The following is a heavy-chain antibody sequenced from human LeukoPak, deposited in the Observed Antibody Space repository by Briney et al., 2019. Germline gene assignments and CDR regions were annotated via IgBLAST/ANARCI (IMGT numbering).Heavy chain of an antibody. CDR1: GFNFDEHA. J-gene: IGHJ6*03. D-gene: IGHD5-18*01. V-gene: IGHV3-9*01. CDR2: ISWDGRSI. Sequence: GGSLRLSCAGFGFNFDEHALHWVRQAPGKGLEWVSGISWDGRSIGYAASVKGRFTISRDNARNSLYLQMNSLRPDDTALYSCAKDMDAWIPTGRGMDVWGKGTTVTVSS. CDR3: AKDMDAWIPTGRGMDV.